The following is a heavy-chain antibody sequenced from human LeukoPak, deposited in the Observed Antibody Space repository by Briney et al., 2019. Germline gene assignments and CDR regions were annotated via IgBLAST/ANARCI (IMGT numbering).Heavy chain of an antibody. Sequence: GGSLRLSCAASGFTFSGYAMTWVRQAPGKGLEWVSTITGSAGTTHYADSVKGRFTISRDNSKNILYLQMNSLRAEDTAVYYCAKAPVSSDYYDSSGYRWGQGTLVTVSS. CDR3: AKAPVSSDYYDSSGYR. CDR2: ITGSAGTT. V-gene: IGHV3-23*01. CDR1: GFTFSGYA. D-gene: IGHD3-22*01. J-gene: IGHJ5*02.